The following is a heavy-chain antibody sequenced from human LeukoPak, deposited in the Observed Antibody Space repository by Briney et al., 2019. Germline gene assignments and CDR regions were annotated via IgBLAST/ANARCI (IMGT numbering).Heavy chain of an antibody. D-gene: IGHD6-19*01. V-gene: IGHV3-48*01. CDR2: ISSRSSTI. CDR1: GFTFSSNS. Sequence: TGGSLRLSCAASGFTFSSNSMNWVRQAPGKGLEWVSYISSRSSTIYYADSVKGRFTISRDNATNSLYLQMNSLRAEDTAVYYCARGAGSGRNHFDYWGQGTLVTVSS. J-gene: IGHJ4*02. CDR3: ARGAGSGRNHFDY.